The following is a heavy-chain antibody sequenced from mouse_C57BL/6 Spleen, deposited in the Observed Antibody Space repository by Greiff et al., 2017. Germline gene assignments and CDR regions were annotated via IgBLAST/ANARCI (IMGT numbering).Heavy chain of an antibody. V-gene: IGHV1-7*01. CDR2: INPSSGYT. J-gene: IGHJ3*01. D-gene: IGHD1-1*01. CDR3: ARLEITTVVAKGAWFSY. Sequence: VQRVESGAELVKPGASVKLSCKASGYTFTSYWMHWVKQRPGQGLEWIGYINPSSGYTKYNQKFKDKATLTADKSSSTAYMQLSSLTYEDSAVYYCARLEITTVVAKGAWFSYWGQGTLVTVSA. CDR1: GYTFTSYW.